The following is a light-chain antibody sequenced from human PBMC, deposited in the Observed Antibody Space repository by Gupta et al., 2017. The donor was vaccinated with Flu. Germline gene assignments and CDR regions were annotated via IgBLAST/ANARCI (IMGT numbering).Light chain of an antibody. CDR3: HLSDSTARQA. V-gene: IGKV1-39*01. Sequence: DIQMTQSPSSLSASVGDRVTITCRASQSIRSYLNWYQQKQGKAPKLLIYAVSSFQSGVPSRFSGSGSGTDFTLTISSRQPEEFATYYCHLSDSTARQAFGQGTRVEIK. J-gene: IGKJ1*01. CDR1: QSIRSY. CDR2: AVS.